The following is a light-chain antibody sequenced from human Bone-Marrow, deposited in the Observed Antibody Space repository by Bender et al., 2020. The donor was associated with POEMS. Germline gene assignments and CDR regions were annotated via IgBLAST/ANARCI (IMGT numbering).Light chain of an antibody. CDR1: SSDVGSYNL. CDR2: EGN. V-gene: IGLV2-23*01. J-gene: IGLJ1*01. CDR3: CSFAGSHTYV. Sequence: QSALTQPASVSGSPGQSIAISCTGSSSDVGSYNLVSWFQQHPGKAPKLLIYEGNKRPSGVSDRFSGSKSGYTASLTISGLQPEDEADYYCCSFAGSHTYVFGAGTTVTVL.